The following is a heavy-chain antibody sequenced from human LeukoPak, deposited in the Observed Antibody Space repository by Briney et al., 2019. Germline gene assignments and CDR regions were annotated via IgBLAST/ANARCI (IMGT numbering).Heavy chain of an antibody. J-gene: IGHJ4*02. CDR3: ARVARSTVGGYDY. Sequence: PSETLSLTCAVYGGSFSGYYWSWIRQPPGKGLEWIGEINHSGSTNYNPSLKSRVTISVDRSKNQFSLKLSSVTAADTAVYYCARVARSTVGGYDYWGQGTLVTVSS. CDR2: INHSGST. CDR1: GGSFSGYY. D-gene: IGHD4-11*01. V-gene: IGHV4-34*01.